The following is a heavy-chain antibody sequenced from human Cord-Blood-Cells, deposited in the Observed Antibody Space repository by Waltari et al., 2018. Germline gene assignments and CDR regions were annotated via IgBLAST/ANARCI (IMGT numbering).Heavy chain of an antibody. CDR3: ARLDDSSGYYFDY. Sequence: QVQLQESGPGLVKPSQTLSLTCTVSGGSISSGGYYWSWIRQHPGKGLEWIGYIYYSGRTYYNPSLKSRVTISVDTSKNQFSLKLSSVTAADTAVYYCARLDDSSGYYFDYWGQGTLVTVSS. J-gene: IGHJ4*02. D-gene: IGHD3-22*01. V-gene: IGHV4-31*03. CDR2: IYYSGRT. CDR1: GGSISSGGYY.